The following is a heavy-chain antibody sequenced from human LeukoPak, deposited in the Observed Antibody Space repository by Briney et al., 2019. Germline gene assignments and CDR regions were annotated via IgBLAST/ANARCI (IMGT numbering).Heavy chain of an antibody. CDR3: ARGNIVATILGGLHGTTAFDF. D-gene: IGHD5-12*01. CDR2: MIHSGSS. J-gene: IGHJ4*02. Sequence: TSETLSLTCGVSGGAFSGYCWSWIRQAPGKGLEWIGEMIHSGSSNYNPSLRSRVTISGDTSKNQFSLTLNSSTAADTAVYYCARGNIVATILGGLHGTTAFDFWGQGILVTVSS. V-gene: IGHV4-34*01. CDR1: GGAFSGYC.